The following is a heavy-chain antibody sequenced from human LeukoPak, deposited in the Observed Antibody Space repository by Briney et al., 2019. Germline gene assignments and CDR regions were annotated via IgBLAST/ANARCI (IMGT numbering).Heavy chain of an antibody. J-gene: IGHJ5*02. CDR2: ISTYNGNT. CDR1: GYTFTSYG. CDR3: ARVGSSSWTNWFDP. D-gene: IGHD6-13*01. Sequence: ASVKVSCKASGYTFTSYGISWVRQAPGQGLEWMGWISTYNGNTNYAQKLQGRVTMTTDTSTSTAYMELRSLRSDDTAVYYCARVGSSSWTNWFDPWGQGTLVTVSS. V-gene: IGHV1-18*01.